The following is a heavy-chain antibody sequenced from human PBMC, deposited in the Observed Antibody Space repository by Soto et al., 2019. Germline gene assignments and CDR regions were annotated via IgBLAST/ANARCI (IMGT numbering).Heavy chain of an antibody. CDR1: GDSMRSSDYY. V-gene: IGHV4-39*01. Sequence: QLQLHESGPGLVKPSETLSLTCAVSGDSMRSSDYYWGWIRQPPGKGLEWIGSIYYSGSTYYNPALGSRVAISVDTSKNQFSLKLKSVTAADTAIYYCARRTVNIRTFYSGLKTHCFDYWGQGAPGTVSS. J-gene: IGHJ4*02. D-gene: IGHD6-19*01. CDR3: ARRTVNIRTFYSGLKTHCFDY. CDR2: IYYSGST.